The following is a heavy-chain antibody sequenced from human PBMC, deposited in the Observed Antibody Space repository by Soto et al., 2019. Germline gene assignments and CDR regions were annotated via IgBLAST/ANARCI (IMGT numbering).Heavy chain of an antibody. V-gene: IGHV1-2*02. CDR1: GYPFSDNQ. Sequence: VKVSCKASGYPFSDNQIHWLRRAPGQGLEWMGRINPKSDDTNYAQKFQGRVTMTRDTSIDTAYLELTGLTSDDTATYYCARKHSLDYIRWGLDPWGQGTLVTVSS. CDR3: ARKHSLDYIRWGLDP. CDR2: INPKSDDT. J-gene: IGHJ5*02. D-gene: IGHD4-4*01.